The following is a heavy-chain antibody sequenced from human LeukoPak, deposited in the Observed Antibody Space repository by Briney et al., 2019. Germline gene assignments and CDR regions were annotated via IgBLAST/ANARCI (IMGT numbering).Heavy chain of an antibody. D-gene: IGHD3-16*01. CDR2: ISHSGTT. V-gene: IGHV4-38-2*02. CDR1: GYSITSGFS. CDR3: AREGAVPGIDP. J-gene: IGHJ5*02. Sequence: PSETLSLTCAVSGYSITSGFSWGWIRQPPGKGLEWIGTISHSGTTDYKSTLESRLTISMDTSKNLFSLWLTSVTAADTAVYYCAREGAVPGIDPWGQGTLVTVSS.